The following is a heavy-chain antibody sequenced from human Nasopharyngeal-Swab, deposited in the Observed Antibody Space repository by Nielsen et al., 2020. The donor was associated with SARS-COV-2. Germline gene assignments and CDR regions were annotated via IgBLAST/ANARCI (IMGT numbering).Heavy chain of an antibody. V-gene: IGHV4-34*01. J-gene: IGHJ6*02. CDR2: INHSGST. Sequence: SETLSLTCAVYGGSFNGYYWSWIRQSPGKGLECIGEINHSGSTNYNPSLKSRVTISVDTSKTHFSLKLSSVTAADTAVYYCARGSTMNGYYGMDVWGQGTTVTVSS. CDR3: ARGSTMNGYYGMDV. CDR1: GGSFNGYY. D-gene: IGHD3-22*01.